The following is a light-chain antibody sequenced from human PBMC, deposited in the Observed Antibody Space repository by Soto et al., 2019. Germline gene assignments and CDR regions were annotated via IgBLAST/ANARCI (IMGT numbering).Light chain of an antibody. Sequence: QSVLTQPPSVSGTPGLRVNISCSGGISNIGKDTVNWYQQLPGTAPKLLMFNDDKRPSGVPDRFSGSRSGTSASLAISGLQSDDEAVYFCLTWDDSLNGWVFGGGTQLTAL. CDR3: LTWDDSLNGWV. CDR2: NDD. J-gene: IGLJ3*02. CDR1: ISNIGKDT. V-gene: IGLV1-44*01.